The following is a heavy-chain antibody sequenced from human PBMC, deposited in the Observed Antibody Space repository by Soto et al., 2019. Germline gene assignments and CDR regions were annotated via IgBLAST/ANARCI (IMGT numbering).Heavy chain of an antibody. CDR2: IYYSGST. Sequence: SETLSLTCTVSGGSISSYYWSWIRQPPGKGLEWIGYIYYSGSTNYNPSLKSRVTISVDTSKNQFSLKLSSVTAADTAVYYCARWILVRKLLWKGFDPWGQGTLVTVSS. D-gene: IGHD2-2*01. J-gene: IGHJ5*02. CDR1: GGSISSYY. CDR3: ARWILVRKLLWKGFDP. V-gene: IGHV4-59*08.